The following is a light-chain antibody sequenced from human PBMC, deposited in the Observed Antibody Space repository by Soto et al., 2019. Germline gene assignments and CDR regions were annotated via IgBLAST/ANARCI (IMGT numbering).Light chain of an antibody. CDR2: DAS. Sequence: EIVMTQSPATLSVSPGERATLSCRASQSISSTLAWYQQKPGQAPRLLIYDASTRATGIPARFSGSGSGTEFTLTISSLQSEDFAVYYCQQYNDWPPLTFGGGTKVEI. CDR3: QQYNDWPPLT. V-gene: IGKV3-15*01. CDR1: QSISST. J-gene: IGKJ4*01.